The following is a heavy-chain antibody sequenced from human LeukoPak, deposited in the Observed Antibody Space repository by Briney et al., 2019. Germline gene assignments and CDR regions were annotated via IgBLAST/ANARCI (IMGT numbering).Heavy chain of an antibody. CDR3: ATSKRLVGAGGEFEI. CDR1: GFTFSSYA. Sequence: QPGRSLRLSCAASGFTFSSYAMHWVRRAPGKGLGWVAFIRYDGKNTKYHVDSVKGRFTISRDNSRDAVDLQMNSLRTEDTALYYCATSKRLVGAGGEFEIWGQGTMVTVSS. CDR2: IRYDGKNTK. D-gene: IGHD1-26*01. V-gene: IGHV3-30*02. J-gene: IGHJ3*02.